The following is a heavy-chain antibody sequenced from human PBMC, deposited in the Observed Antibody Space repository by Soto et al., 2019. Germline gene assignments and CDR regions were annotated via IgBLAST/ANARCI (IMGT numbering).Heavy chain of an antibody. J-gene: IGHJ5*01. Sequence: GESLKISCKASGYNFTAFWIHCVRQMPGKGLEWLGKIDPSDSYTNYSPSFEGHVTISTDNSINTAYLQWSSLRASDTALYFCARVHKNWFDSWAQGTMVTVSS. V-gene: IGHV5-10-1*01. CDR1: GYNFTAFW. CDR3: ARVHKNWFDS. CDR2: IDPSDSYT.